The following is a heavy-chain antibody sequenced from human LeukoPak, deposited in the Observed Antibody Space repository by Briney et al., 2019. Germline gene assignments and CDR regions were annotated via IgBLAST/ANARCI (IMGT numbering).Heavy chain of an antibody. CDR1: GGSFSGYY. Sequence: SETLSLTCAVYGGSFSGYYWSWIRQPPGKGLEWIGEINHSGSTNYNPSLKSRVTISVDTSKNQFSLKLSPVTAADTAVYYCARGSDSSGYYGDWFDPWGQGTLVTVSS. J-gene: IGHJ5*02. CDR2: INHSGST. V-gene: IGHV4-34*01. CDR3: ARGSDSSGYYGDWFDP. D-gene: IGHD3-22*01.